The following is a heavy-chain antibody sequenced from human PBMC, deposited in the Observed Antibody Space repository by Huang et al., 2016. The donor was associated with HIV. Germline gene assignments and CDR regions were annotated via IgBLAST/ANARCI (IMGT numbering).Heavy chain of an antibody. CDR1: GGSISGSSYY. CDR2: IYYWWST. D-gene: IGHD3-3*01. CDR3: ANFIQYYDFPKLMDV. Sequence: QLQLQESGPGLVKPSETLSLTCSVSGGSISGSSYYWGWFRQPPGQGLEWIGNIYYWWSTYYNPFLKIGVTISVDTYKNHVTMKLNSVTAADTAVYYGANFIQYYDFPKLMDVWGQGTTVTVSS. J-gene: IGHJ6*02. V-gene: IGHV4-39*01.